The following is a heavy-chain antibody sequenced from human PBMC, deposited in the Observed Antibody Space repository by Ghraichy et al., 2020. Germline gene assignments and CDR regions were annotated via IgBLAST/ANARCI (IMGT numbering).Heavy chain of an antibody. CDR2: IRYDGSNK. D-gene: IGHD6-19*01. CDR3: AKDQGWAGDY. CDR1: GFTFSSYG. Sequence: GESLNISCAASGFTFSSYGMHWVRQAPGKGLEWVAFIRYDGSNKYYADSVKGRFTISRDNSKNTLYLQMNSLRAEDTAVYYCAKDQGWAGDYWGQGTLVTVSS. J-gene: IGHJ4*02. V-gene: IGHV3-30*02.